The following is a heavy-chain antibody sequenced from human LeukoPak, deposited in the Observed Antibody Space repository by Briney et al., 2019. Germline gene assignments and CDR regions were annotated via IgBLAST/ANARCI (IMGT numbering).Heavy chain of an antibody. CDR1: GFTFSSYA. V-gene: IGHV3-30*04. CDR2: MSSDGINK. CDR3: ARGYYTSTSCYNDY. J-gene: IGHJ4*02. Sequence: GRSLRLSCAASGFTFSSYAMHWVRQAPGKGLEWVAAMSSDGINKYNADSVKGRFTISKDNANNTLILQMNSLRAEDTAVYFCARGYYTSTSCYNDYWGQGTLVTVA. D-gene: IGHD2-2*02.